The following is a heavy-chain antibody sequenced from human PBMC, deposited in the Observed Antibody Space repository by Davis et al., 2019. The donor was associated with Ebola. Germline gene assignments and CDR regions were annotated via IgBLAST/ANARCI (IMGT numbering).Heavy chain of an antibody. CDR2: ISGYNGRI. D-gene: IGHD1-20*01. J-gene: IGHJ5*02. V-gene: IGHV1-18*04. CDR1: GYTFTAYA. CDR3: ARGGPSYNWNWLGP. Sequence: ASVKVSCKASGYTFTAYAIIWVRQAPGQGLESVGWISGYNGRIKSAPRFQGRVTLTQDTSTSTAYMELRGLRSDDTAVYYCARGGPSYNWNWLGPWGQGTLVTVSS.